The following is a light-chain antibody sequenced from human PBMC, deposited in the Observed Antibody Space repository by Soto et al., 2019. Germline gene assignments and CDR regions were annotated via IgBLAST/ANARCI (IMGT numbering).Light chain of an antibody. CDR2: GAS. J-gene: IGKJ1*01. Sequence: EKVMTQSLATLSVSPGERATLSCRASQSVSSNLAWYQQKPGQAPRLLIYGASTRATGVPARFSGSGSGTEFTLTISSLQSEDFAVYYCPQYNNWPWTFGQGSQGDI. CDR3: PQYNNWPWT. V-gene: IGKV3-15*01. CDR1: QSVSSN.